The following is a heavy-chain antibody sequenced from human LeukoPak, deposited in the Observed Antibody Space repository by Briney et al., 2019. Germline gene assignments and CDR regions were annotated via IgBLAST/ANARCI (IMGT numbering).Heavy chain of an antibody. CDR1: GFTVSSNY. D-gene: IGHD3-22*01. J-gene: IGHJ4*02. V-gene: IGHV3-53*01. Sequence: PRGSLRLSCAASGFTVSSNYMSWVRQAPGKGLEWVSVIYSGGSTYYADSVKGRFTISRDNSKNTLYPQMNSLRAEDTAVYYCAKDYYDNSGSDYWGQGTLVTVSS. CDR2: IYSGGST. CDR3: AKDYYDNSGSDY.